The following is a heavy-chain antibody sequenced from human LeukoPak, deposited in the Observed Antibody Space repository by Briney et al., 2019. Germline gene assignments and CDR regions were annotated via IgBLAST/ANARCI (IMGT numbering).Heavy chain of an antibody. J-gene: IGHJ4*02. CDR2: INGNSGST. V-gene: IGHV3-23*01. D-gene: IGHD3-10*01. Sequence: PGGSLRLSCAVSGFTFSHYGMSWVRQAPGKGLEWVSSINGNSGSTSYVDSVKGRFTISRDNSKNTLYLQMNSLRAEDTAVYYCAKDRQLWPPVYHDYWGQGTLVTVSS. CDR3: AKDRQLWPPVYHDY. CDR1: GFTFSHYG.